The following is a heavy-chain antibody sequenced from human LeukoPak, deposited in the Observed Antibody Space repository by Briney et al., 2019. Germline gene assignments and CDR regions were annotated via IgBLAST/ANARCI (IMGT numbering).Heavy chain of an antibody. J-gene: IGHJ4*02. CDR1: GYSFTTYW. Sequence: GESLKISCRGSGYSFTTYWIGWVRQMPGKGLEWMGIIYPGDSDTRYTPSFQGQVTMSADKSINTAYLQWSSLKASDTAIYYCARPYGDYSFDYWGQGTLVTVSS. D-gene: IGHD4-17*01. CDR3: ARPYGDYSFDY. V-gene: IGHV5-51*01. CDR2: IYPGDSDT.